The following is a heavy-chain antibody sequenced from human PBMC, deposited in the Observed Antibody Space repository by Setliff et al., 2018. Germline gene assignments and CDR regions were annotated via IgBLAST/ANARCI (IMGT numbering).Heavy chain of an antibody. V-gene: IGHV3-30*04. CDR1: GFMFSDYD. CDR3: ARGLYGSGWYFDS. Sequence: PGGSLRLSCAASGFMFSDYDMHWVRQAPGKGLQWLAVLSFDGSHEYYGDSVKGRVTISRDNSKSALYLQLNSLRSEDTGVYYCARGLYGSGWYFDSWGQGTPVTVSS. CDR2: LSFDGSHE. D-gene: IGHD6-19*01. J-gene: IGHJ4*02.